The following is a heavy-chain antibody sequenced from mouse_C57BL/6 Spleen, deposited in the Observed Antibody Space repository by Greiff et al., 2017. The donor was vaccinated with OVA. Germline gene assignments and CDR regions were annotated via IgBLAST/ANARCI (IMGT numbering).Heavy chain of an antibody. CDR2: IHPNSGST. CDR1: GYTFTSYW. CDR3: ARAYDYDDGYFDV. Sequence: QVQLQQPGAELVKPGASVKLSCKASGYTFTSYWMHWVKQRPGQGLEWIGMIHPNSGSTNYNEKFKSKATLTVDKSSSTAYMQLSSLTSEDSAVYYCARAYDYDDGYFDVWGTGTTVTVSS. V-gene: IGHV1-64*01. J-gene: IGHJ1*03. D-gene: IGHD2-4*01.